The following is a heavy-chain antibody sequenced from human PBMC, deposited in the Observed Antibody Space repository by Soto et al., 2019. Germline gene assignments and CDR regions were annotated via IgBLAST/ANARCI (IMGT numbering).Heavy chain of an antibody. CDR2: IYHSGST. D-gene: IGHD4-4*01. J-gene: IGHJ4*02. Sequence: QLQLQESGSGLVKPSQTLSLTCAVSGGSISSGGYSWSWIRQPPGKGLELVGYIYHSGSTYYNTSLKSRVTISVARSKNQFSVKLSSVTAADTAVYDCARDRQNSNYELDYWGQGTLVTVSS. V-gene: IGHV4-30-2*01. CDR1: GGSISSGGYS. CDR3: ARDRQNSNYELDY.